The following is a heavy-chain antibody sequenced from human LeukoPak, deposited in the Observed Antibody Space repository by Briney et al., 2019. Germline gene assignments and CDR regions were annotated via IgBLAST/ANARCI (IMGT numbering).Heavy chain of an antibody. CDR1: GGSISSYY. CDR3: ARQGLLNGYSGYWQFDY. D-gene: IGHD5-12*01. Sequence: SETLSLTCTVSGGSISSYYWSWIRQPPGKGLEWIGYIYYSGSTNYNPSLKSRVTISVDTSKNQLSLKLSSVTAADTAVYYCARQGLLNGYSGYWQFDYWGQGTLVTVSS. CDR2: IYYSGST. J-gene: IGHJ4*02. V-gene: IGHV4-59*08.